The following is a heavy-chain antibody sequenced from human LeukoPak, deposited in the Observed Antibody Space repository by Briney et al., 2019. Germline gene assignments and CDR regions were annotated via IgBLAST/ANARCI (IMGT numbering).Heavy chain of an antibody. CDR1: GYTLTELS. J-gene: IGHJ4*02. CDR2: FDPEDGEA. V-gene: IGHV1-24*01. CDR3: AREWNEGIAAPMWY. D-gene: IGHD6-13*01. Sequence: GASVKVSCKVSGYTLTELSMHWVRQAPGKGLEWMGGFDPEDGEAIYAQKFQGRVTMTEDTSTDTAYMELSSLRSEDTAVYYCAREWNEGIAAPMWYWGQGTLVTVSS.